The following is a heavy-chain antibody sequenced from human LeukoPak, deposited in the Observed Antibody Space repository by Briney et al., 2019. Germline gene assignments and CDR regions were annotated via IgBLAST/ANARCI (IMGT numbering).Heavy chain of an antibody. J-gene: IGHJ3*02. CDR3: ARVERGAFDI. Sequence: PSETLSLTCTVSGGSINTYYWSWIRQPPGKGLEWIASVYHSGTSNYNPSLRSRVTISVDTSKNQFSLKLSSVTAADTAVYYCARVERGAFDIWGQGTMVTVSS. V-gene: IGHV4-59*01. CDR1: GGSINTYY. CDR2: VYHSGTS.